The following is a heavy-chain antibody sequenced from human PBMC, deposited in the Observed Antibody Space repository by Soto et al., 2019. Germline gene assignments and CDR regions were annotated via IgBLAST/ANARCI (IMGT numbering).Heavy chain of an antibody. CDR3: TTDAKYASSWSFDE. CDR2: IKSKVDGGTT. D-gene: IGHD2-15*01. J-gene: IGHJ4*02. Sequence: PVGSLRLSCSASGFTFSEAWMSWVRQAPGKGLEWVGRIKSKVDGGTTDHAAPVKGRFTISRDDSRNMLYLQMNNLKTEDTAIYYCTTDAKYASSWSFDEWGQGILVTVSS. V-gene: IGHV3-15*01. CDR1: GFTFSEAW.